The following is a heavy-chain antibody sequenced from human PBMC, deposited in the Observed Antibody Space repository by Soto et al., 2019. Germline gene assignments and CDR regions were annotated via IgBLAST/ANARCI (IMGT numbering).Heavy chain of an antibody. CDR3: ARQGGTGYGSGSYYNWFDP. Sequence: PSETLSLTCTVSGGSISSGGYYWSWIRQHPGKGLEWIGYIYYSGSTYYNPSLKSRVTISVDTSKNQFSLKLSSVTAADTAVYYCARQGGTGYGSGSYYNWFDPWGQGTLVTVSS. CDR1: GGSISSGGYY. CDR2: IYYSGST. J-gene: IGHJ5*02. V-gene: IGHV4-31*03. D-gene: IGHD3-10*01.